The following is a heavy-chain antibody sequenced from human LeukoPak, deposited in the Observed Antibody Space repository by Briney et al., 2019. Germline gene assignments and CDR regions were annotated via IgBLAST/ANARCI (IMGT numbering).Heavy chain of an antibody. Sequence: GGSLGLSCAASGFTFSSYEMNWVRQAPGKGLEWVSYISSSGSTIYYAASVKGRFTISRDNAKNSLYLQMNSLRAEDTAVYYCATHYYDSKNYWGQGTLVTVSS. V-gene: IGHV3-48*03. J-gene: IGHJ4*02. CDR2: ISSSGSTI. D-gene: IGHD3-22*01. CDR1: GFTFSSYE. CDR3: ATHYYDSKNY.